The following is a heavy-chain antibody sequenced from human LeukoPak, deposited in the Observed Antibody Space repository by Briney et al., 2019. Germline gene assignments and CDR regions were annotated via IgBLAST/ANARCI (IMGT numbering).Heavy chain of an antibody. D-gene: IGHD3-10*01. J-gene: IGHJ6*03. V-gene: IGHV3-30*04. Sequence: GGSLRLSCAASGFTFSSYAMDWVRQAPGKGLEWVAVISYDGSNKYYADSVKGRFTISRDNSKNTLYLQMNSLRAEDTAVYYCARDRDGIALIRDRTYYYMDVWGKGTTVTVSS. CDR1: GFTFSSYA. CDR2: ISYDGSNK. CDR3: ARDRDGIALIRDRTYYYMDV.